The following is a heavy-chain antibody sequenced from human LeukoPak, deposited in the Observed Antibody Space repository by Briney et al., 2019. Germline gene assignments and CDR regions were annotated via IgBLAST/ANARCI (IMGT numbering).Heavy chain of an antibody. Sequence: GRSLRLSCAASGFAFNTYAMHWVHQAPGQGLEWVALIWHDGSHKFYSNSVRGQFTISRDNSKNTVSLQMNNLRPGDTAVYYCAREFFGSGSYPDFWGQGPLVTVSS. CDR1: GFAFNTYA. D-gene: IGHD3-10*01. CDR3: AREFFGSGSYPDF. CDR2: IWHDGSHK. V-gene: IGHV3-33*01. J-gene: IGHJ4*02.